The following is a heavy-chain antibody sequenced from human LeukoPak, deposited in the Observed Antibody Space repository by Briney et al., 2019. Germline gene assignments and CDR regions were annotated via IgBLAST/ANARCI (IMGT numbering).Heavy chain of an antibody. CDR1: GYTFTSYD. D-gene: IGHD6-13*01. J-gene: IGHJ4*02. Sequence: ASVKVSCKASGYTFTSYDINWVRQATEQGLEWMGWMNPNSGNTGYAQKFQGRVTMTRNTSISTAYMELSSLRSEDTAVYYCAMGIAAGNTPVDYWGQGTLVTVSS. CDR2: MNPNSGNT. CDR3: AMGIAAGNTPVDY. V-gene: IGHV1-8*01.